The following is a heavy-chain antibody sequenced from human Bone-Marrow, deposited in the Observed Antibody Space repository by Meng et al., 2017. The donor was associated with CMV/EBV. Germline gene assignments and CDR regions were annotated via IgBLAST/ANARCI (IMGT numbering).Heavy chain of an antibody. J-gene: IGHJ6*02. D-gene: IGHD3-22*01. V-gene: IGHV3-30*04. Sequence: GESLKIFCAASGFTFSSDAVHWVRQAPGKGLEWVAVISYDGSNKYYADSVKGRFTISRDNAKNSLYLQMNSLRAEDTAVYYCARDPYYDSSGYYYYYYYYGMDVWGQGTTVTVSS. CDR1: GFTFSSDA. CDR3: ARDPYYDSSGYYYYYYYYGMDV. CDR2: ISYDGSNK.